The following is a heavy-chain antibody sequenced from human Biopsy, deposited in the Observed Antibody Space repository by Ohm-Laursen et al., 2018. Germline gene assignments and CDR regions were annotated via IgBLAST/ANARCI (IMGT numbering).Heavy chain of an antibody. Sequence: SVKISCKASGYTFTGQYLHWVRQVPGQGLEWMGWINPHSGTTKFAQDFQGRVTMTRDTSITTAYMELRRLRSDDTAVYYCAKGQDLRGGAEYFQHWGQGALVTVSS. CDR3: AKGQDLRGGAEYFQH. CDR2: INPHSGTT. D-gene: IGHD2-15*01. CDR1: GYTFTGQY. J-gene: IGHJ1*01. V-gene: IGHV1-2*02.